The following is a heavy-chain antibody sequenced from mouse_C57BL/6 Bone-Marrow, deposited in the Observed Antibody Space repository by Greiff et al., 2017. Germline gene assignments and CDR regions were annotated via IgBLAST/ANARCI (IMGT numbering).Heavy chain of an antibody. J-gene: IGHJ1*03. V-gene: IGHV1-54*01. D-gene: IGHD1-1*01. CDR3: ATNYYGSSYAWYFDV. CDR1: GYAFTNYL. Sequence: VQLQQSGAELVRPGTSVKVSCKASGYAFTNYLIEWVKQRPGQGLEWIGVINPGSGGTNYNEKFKGKATLTADKSSSTAYMQLSSLTSEDSAVYFCATNYYGSSYAWYFDVWGTGTTVTVSS. CDR2: INPGSGGT.